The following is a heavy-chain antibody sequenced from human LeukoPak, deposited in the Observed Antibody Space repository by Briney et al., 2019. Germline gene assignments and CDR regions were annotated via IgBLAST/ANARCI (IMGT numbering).Heavy chain of an antibody. V-gene: IGHV4-59*08. CDR1: GASISSYY. CDR2: IYYSGIM. J-gene: IGHJ4*02. D-gene: IGHD5-12*01. CDR3: ARQSAYDLDY. Sequence: PSATLSLTCTVSGASISSYYWSWIRQPPGKGLEWIGYIYYSGIMNYNPSLRSRVTISVDTSKNQFSLKLSSVTTADTAVYYCARQSAYDLDYWGQGTLVTVSS.